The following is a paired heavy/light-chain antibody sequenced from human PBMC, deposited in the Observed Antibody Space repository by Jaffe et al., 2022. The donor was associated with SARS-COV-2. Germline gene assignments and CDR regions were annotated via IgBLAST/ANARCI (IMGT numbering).Heavy chain of an antibody. CDR1: GFTFSNYA. CDR3: ARLVGY. CDR2: LSGSGGNT. Sequence: EVQLLESGGGLVQPGGSLRLSCAASGFTFSNYAMSWVRQAPGKGLEWVSALSGSGGNTYYADSVKGRFTISRDNSKNTLYLQMSSLRAEDTALYFCARLVGYWGQGTLVTVSS. V-gene: IGHV3-23*01. J-gene: IGHJ4*02.
Light chain of an antibody. CDR3: QQYNSYPYT. V-gene: IGKV1-16*02. CDR2: AAS. Sequence: DIQMTQSPSSLSASLGDRVTITCRASQGISNYLAWFQQKPGKAPKSLIYAASSLQSGVPSKFSGSGSGTDFTLTISSLQPEDFATYYCQQYNSYPYTFGQGTKLEIK. CDR1: QGISNY. J-gene: IGKJ2*01.